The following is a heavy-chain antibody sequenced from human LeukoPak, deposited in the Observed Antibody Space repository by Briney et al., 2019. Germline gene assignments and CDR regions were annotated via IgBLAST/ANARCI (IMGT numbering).Heavy chain of an antibody. CDR3: ARGSTLRGDSPYYFDC. J-gene: IGHJ4*02. Sequence: ASVKVSCKASGYTFTGYYMHWVRQAPGQGLEWMGWINPNSGGTNYAQKFQGRVTMTRDTSSSTAYMELSRLRSDDTAVYYCARGSTLRGDSPYYFDCWGQGTLVTVSS. V-gene: IGHV1-2*02. CDR2: INPNSGGT. CDR1: GYTFTGYY. D-gene: IGHD3-10*01.